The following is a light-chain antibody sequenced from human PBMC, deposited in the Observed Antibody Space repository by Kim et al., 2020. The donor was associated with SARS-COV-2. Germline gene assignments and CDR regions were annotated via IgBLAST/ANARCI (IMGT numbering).Light chain of an antibody. CDR1: SGSFGCNY. CDR3: QSYDSSNIWV. V-gene: IGLV6-57*04. CDR2: EDD. J-gene: IGLJ3*02. Sequence: NFMLTQPHSVSGSPGETVIISCTRSSGSFGCNYVQWYQQRPGSAPTTVIYEDDQRLPGVPHRFSGSIDSSSNSASLTISGLKTEDEADYYCQSYDSSNIWVFGGGTQLTVL.